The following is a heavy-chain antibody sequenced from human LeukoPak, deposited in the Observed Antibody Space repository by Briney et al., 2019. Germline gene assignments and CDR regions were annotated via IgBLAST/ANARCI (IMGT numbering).Heavy chain of an antibody. Sequence: VASVKVSCKASGYTFTSYGISWVRQAPGQGLEWMGWISAYNGNTNYAQKLQGRVTMTTDTSTSTAYMELRSLRSDDTAVYYCARDYDSSGYYDPPGDYWGQGTLVTVSS. CDR3: ARDYDSSGYYDPPGDY. D-gene: IGHD3-22*01. CDR1: GYTFTSYG. J-gene: IGHJ4*02. V-gene: IGHV1-18*01. CDR2: ISAYNGNT.